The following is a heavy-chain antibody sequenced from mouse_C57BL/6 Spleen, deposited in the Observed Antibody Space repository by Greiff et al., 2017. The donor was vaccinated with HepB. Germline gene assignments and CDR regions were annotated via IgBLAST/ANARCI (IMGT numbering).Heavy chain of an antibody. CDR1: GYSFTGYY. CDR3: ARKGVYYSNFHFDY. J-gene: IGHJ2*01. V-gene: IGHV1-42*01. Sequence: VQLQQSGPELVKPGASVKISCKASGYSFTGYYMNWVKQSPEKSLEWIGEINPSTGGTTYNQKFKAKATLTVDKSSSTAYMQLKSLTSEDSAVYYCARKGVYYSNFHFDYWGQGTTLTVSS. D-gene: IGHD2-5*01. CDR2: INPSTGGT.